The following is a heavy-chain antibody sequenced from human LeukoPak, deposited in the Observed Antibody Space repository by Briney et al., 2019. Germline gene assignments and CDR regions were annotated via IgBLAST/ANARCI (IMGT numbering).Heavy chain of an antibody. J-gene: IGHJ6*02. V-gene: IGHV3-7*01. D-gene: IGHD6-19*01. CDR3: ARHESGWLVHYYCYYGMDV. Sequence: GGSLRLSCAASGFTFSSYWMSWVRQAPGKGLEWVANIKQDGSEKYYVDSVKGRFTISRDNAKNSLYLQMNSLRAEDTAVYYCARHESGWLVHYYCYYGMDVWGQGTTVTVSS. CDR2: IKQDGSEK. CDR1: GFTFSSYW.